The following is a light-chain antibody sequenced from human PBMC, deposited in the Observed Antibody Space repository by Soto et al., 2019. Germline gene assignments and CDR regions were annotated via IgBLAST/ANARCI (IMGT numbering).Light chain of an antibody. CDR3: NSYRSGSTPYV. V-gene: IGLV2-14*01. Sequence: QCVLTRAVSVSGAPGRAGTIFRNGNPSDIGGYNYVSWYQQHPGKAPKLILYDVSNRPSGVSNRFSGSKSGSTASLTISGLQAEDEADYYCNSYRSGSTPYVFGTGTKVTVL. CDR1: PSDIGGYNY. J-gene: IGLJ1*01. CDR2: DVS.